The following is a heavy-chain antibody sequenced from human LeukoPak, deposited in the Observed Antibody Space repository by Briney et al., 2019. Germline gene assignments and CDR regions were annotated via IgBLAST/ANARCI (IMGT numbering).Heavy chain of an antibody. Sequence: GESLKISCKGSGYSFSNYWIGWVRQMPGKGLEWMGIIYPGDSDTRYSPSFQGQVTMSVDKSISTAYLQWSSLKTSDTAMYYCARHPAGSDDNSGYFNWFDPWGQGTLVIVSS. J-gene: IGHJ5*02. CDR1: GYSFSNYW. CDR3: ARHPAGSDDNSGYFNWFDP. V-gene: IGHV5-51*01. CDR2: IYPGDSDT. D-gene: IGHD3-22*01.